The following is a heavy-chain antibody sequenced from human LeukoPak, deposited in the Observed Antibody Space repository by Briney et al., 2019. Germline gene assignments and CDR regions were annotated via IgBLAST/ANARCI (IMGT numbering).Heavy chain of an antibody. D-gene: IGHD1-26*01. CDR3: ARDAYGSSVDY. CDR1: GFTFSSYG. Sequence: GRSLRLSCAASGFTFSSYGMHWVRQAPGKGLEWVAVISYDGSNKYYADSVKGRFTISRDNAKNSLYLQMNSLRAEDTAVYYCARDAYGSSVDYWGQGTLVTVSS. V-gene: IGHV3-30*03. J-gene: IGHJ4*02. CDR2: ISYDGSNK.